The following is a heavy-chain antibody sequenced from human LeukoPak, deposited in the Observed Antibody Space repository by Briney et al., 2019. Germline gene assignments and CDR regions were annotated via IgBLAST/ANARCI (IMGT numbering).Heavy chain of an antibody. J-gene: IGHJ6*02. CDR1: GFTFSSYW. Sequence: QPGGSLRLSCAASGFTFSSYWMNWARQALGKGLEWVASINHNGNVNYYVDSVKGRFTISRDNAKNSLYLQMRNLRAEDTAVYFCARGGGLDVWGQGATVTVSS. V-gene: IGHV3-7*03. CDR2: INHNGNVN. D-gene: IGHD3-16*01. CDR3: ARGGGLDV.